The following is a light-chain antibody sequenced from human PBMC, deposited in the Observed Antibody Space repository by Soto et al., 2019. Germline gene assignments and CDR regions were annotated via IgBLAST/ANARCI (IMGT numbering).Light chain of an antibody. CDR1: QSVLYSSNNKNY. CDR3: QQWSSVPKT. J-gene: IGKJ1*01. CDR2: WAS. Sequence: DIVMTQSPDSLAVSLGERATINCKSSQSVLYSSNNKNYLAWYQQKPGQPPKLLIYWASTRESGVPDRFSGRGSETDFTLTISSLQAEDVAVYYCQQWSSVPKTFGQGTKVEIK. V-gene: IGKV4-1*01.